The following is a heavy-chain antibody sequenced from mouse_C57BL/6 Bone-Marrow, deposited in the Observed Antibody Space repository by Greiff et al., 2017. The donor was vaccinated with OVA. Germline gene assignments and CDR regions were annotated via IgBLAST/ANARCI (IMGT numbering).Heavy chain of an antibody. CDR2: INPSSGYT. D-gene: IGHD2-12*01. V-gene: IGHV1-7*01. CDR3: ATRYPYCDD. Sequence: QVQLKQSGAELAKPGASVKLSCKASGYTFTSYWMHWVKQRPGQGLEWIGYINPSSGYTKYNQKFKDKATLTADKSSSKAYMQQSSLTYEDSAVCYCATRYPYCDDWGQGTTLTVSS. J-gene: IGHJ2*01. CDR1: GYTFTSYW.